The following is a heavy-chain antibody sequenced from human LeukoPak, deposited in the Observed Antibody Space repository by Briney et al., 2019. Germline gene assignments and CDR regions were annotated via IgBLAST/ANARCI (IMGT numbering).Heavy chain of an antibody. J-gene: IGHJ3*02. D-gene: IGHD3-9*01. CDR2: ISSSSSTI. Sequence: GGSLRLSRAASGFTFSSYSMNWVRQAPGKGLEGGSYISSSSSTIYYADSVKGRFTISRDNAKNSLYLQMNSLRAEDTAVYYCARDPTILDWSGGAFDIWGQGTMVTVSS. CDR3: ARDPTILDWSGGAFDI. CDR1: GFTFSSYS. V-gene: IGHV3-48*01.